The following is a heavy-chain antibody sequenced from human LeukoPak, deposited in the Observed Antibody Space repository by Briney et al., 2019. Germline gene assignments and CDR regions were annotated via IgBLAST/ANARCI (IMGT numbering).Heavy chain of an antibody. V-gene: IGHV4-39*01. CDR1: GGSISSSSYY. J-gene: IGHJ4*02. CDR3: ASHVDCSGGSCYFDY. CDR2: IYYSGST. Sequence: PSETLSLTCTVSGGSISSSSYYWGWIRQPPGKGLEWIGSIYYSGSTYYNPSLKSRVTISVDTSKNQFSLKLSSVTAADTAVYYCASHVDCSGGSCYFDYWGQGTLVTVSS. D-gene: IGHD2-15*01.